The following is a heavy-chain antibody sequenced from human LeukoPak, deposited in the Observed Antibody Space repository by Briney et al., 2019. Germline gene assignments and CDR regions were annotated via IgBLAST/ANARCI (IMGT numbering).Heavy chain of an antibody. CDR3: AKLDTVTRGY. Sequence: GGSLRLSCAASGFTFRTYWMAWVRQAPGKGLEWLANIKHDGSDQYYVDSVKGRFTISRDNAQNSLYLQMDTLRAEDTAVYYCAKLDTVTRGYWGQGTLVTVSS. CDR2: IKHDGSDQ. J-gene: IGHJ4*02. CDR1: GFTFRTYW. D-gene: IGHD4-17*01. V-gene: IGHV3-7*03.